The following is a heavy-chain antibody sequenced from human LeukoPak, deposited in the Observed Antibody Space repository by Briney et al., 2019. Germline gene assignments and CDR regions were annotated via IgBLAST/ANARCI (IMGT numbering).Heavy chain of an antibody. CDR3: AKGNQLLWAYFFDY. J-gene: IGHJ4*02. Sequence: PGGSLRLSCAASEFTFSSYAMSWVRQAPGKGLEWVSTISGSGDNTYYADSVKGRFTISRDNSKNTLYLQMNSLRAEDTAVYYCAKGNQLLWAYFFDYWGQGTLVTVSS. D-gene: IGHD2-2*01. V-gene: IGHV3-23*01. CDR2: ISGSGDNT. CDR1: EFTFSSYA.